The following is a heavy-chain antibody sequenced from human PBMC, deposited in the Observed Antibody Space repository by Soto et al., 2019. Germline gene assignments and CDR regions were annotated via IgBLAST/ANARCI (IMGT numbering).Heavy chain of an antibody. CDR2: ISTYNSNT. Sequence: QVQLVQSGGEVKKPGASMKVSCKASGYTFTNYGISWVRQAPGQGLEWLGWISTYNSNTNSAPRLQGRITMTTDTSTSTAYMELRSLISDDTAVYYCARDERDSCSGGDCFYFDSWGQGTLVTVSS. V-gene: IGHV1-18*04. CDR3: ARDERDSCSGGDCFYFDS. CDR1: GYTFTNYG. D-gene: IGHD2-21*02. J-gene: IGHJ4*02.